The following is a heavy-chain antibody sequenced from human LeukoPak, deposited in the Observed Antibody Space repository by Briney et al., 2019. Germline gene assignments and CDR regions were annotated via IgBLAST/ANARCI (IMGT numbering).Heavy chain of an antibody. J-gene: IGHJ5*02. CDR1: GYTFTSYD. CDR2: MNPNSGGT. CDR3: AREKVGPFDP. V-gene: IGHV1-2*02. Sequence: ASVKVSCKASGYTFTSYDINWVRQATGQGLEWMGWMNPNSGGTNYAQKFQGRVTMTRDTSISTAYMELSRLRSDDTAVYYCAREKVGPFDPWGQGTLVTVSS. D-gene: IGHD2-15*01.